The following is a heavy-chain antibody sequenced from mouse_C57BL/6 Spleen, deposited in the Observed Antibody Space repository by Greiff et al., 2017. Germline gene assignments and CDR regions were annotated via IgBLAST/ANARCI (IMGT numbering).Heavy chain of an antibody. CDR1: GYTFTSYW. Sequence: QVQLQQPGAELVRPGSSVKLSCKASGYTFTSYWMDWVKQRPGQGLEWIGNIYPSDSETHYNQKFKDKATLTVDKSSSTAYMQLSSLTSEYSAVYYCATHYGSSYHYAMDYWGQGTSVTVSS. D-gene: IGHD1-1*01. V-gene: IGHV1-61*01. CDR3: ATHYGSSYHYAMDY. CDR2: IYPSDSET. J-gene: IGHJ4*01.